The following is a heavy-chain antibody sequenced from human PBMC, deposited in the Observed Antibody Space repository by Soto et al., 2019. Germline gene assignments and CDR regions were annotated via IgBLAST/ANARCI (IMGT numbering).Heavy chain of an antibody. CDR3: ARHRPPLTKPYYYYYMDV. D-gene: IGHD4-4*01. V-gene: IGHV4-39*01. J-gene: IGHJ6*03. CDR1: GGSISSSSYY. Sequence: SETLSLTCTVSGGSISSSSYYWGWIHQPPGKGLEWIGSVYYSGSTYYNPSLKSRVTISVDTSKNQFSLKLSSVTAADTAVYNCARHRPPLTKPYYYYYMDVWGKGTTVTVSS. CDR2: VYYSGST.